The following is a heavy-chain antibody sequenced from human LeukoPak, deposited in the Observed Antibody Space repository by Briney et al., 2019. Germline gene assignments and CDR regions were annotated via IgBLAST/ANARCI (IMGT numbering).Heavy chain of an antibody. J-gene: IGHJ4*02. D-gene: IGHD6-6*01. Sequence: SETLSLTCAVYGGSFSGYYWSWIRQPPGKGLEWIGEINHSGSTNYNPSLKSRVTISVDTSKNQFSLKLSSVTAADTAVYYCAGGRGVSSSSYFDYWGQGTLVTVSS. CDR3: AGGRGVSSSSYFDY. V-gene: IGHV4-34*01. CDR1: GGSFSGYY. CDR2: INHSGST.